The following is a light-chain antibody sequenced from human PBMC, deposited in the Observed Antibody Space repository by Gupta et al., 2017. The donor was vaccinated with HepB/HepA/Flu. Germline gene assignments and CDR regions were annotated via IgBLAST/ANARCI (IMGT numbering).Light chain of an antibody. CDR3: QTWGTGIRV. CDR1: SGHSSYA. V-gene: IGLV4-69*01. CDR2: LSSDGSH. J-gene: IGLJ3*02. Sequence: QLVLTQSPSASASSGAQVKLTCTLSSGHSSYAIAWHQQQPEKGPRYLMKLSSDGSHSKGDGIPDRFSGSSSGAERYLTISSLQSEDEADYYCQTWGTGIRVFGGGTKLTVL.